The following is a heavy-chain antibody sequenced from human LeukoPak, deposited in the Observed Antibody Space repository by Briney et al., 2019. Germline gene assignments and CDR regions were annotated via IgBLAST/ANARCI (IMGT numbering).Heavy chain of an antibody. V-gene: IGHV3-30*02. D-gene: IGHD2-2*01. Sequence: GGSLRLSCAASGFTFSSYGMHWVRQAPGKGLEWVAFIRYDGSNKYYADSVKGRFTISRDNSKNTVYLLMNSLRAEDTAVYYCARDLKDCSTVSCSLWANNYFDSWGQGTLVTVSS. CDR2: IRYDGSNK. CDR3: ARDLKDCSTVSCSLWANNYFDS. CDR1: GFTFSSYG. J-gene: IGHJ4*02.